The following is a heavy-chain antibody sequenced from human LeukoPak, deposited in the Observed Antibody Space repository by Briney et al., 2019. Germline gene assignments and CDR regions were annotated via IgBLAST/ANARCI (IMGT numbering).Heavy chain of an antibody. J-gene: IGHJ4*02. CDR2: ISGSGDTT. D-gene: IGHD1-26*01. CDR3: VTQTYSGSNKYYFDY. V-gene: IGHV3-23*01. CDR1: GFTFISYA. Sequence: PGGSLRLSCAASGFTFISYAMSWVRQAPGKGLEWVSAISGSGDTTYYADSVKGRFTVSRDNSKNMLYLQMKSLRVEDTAVYYCVTQTYSGSNKYYFDYWGQGTLVTVSS.